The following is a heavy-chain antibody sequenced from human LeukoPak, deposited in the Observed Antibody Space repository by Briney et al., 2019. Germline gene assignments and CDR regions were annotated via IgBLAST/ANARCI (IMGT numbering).Heavy chain of an antibody. CDR2: INPSGGST. V-gene: IGHV1-46*01. Sequence: ASVKVSCKASGYTFTSYYMHWMRQAPGQGLEWMGIINPSGGSTSYAQKFQGRVTMTRDTSTSTVYMELSSLRSEDTAVYYCARRGDYYDSSGTNWFDPWGQGTLVTVSS. CDR3: ARRGDYYDSSGTNWFDP. D-gene: IGHD3-22*01. J-gene: IGHJ5*02. CDR1: GYTFTSYY.